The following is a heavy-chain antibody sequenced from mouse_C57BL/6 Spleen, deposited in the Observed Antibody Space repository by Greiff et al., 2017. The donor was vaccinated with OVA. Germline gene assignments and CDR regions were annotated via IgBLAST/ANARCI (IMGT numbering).Heavy chain of an antibody. CDR3: ARYRYYGSSYFDY. V-gene: IGHV1-54*01. CDR2: INPGSGGT. Sequence: VQLVESGAELVRPGTSVKVSCKASGYAFTNYLIEWVKQRPGQGLEWIGVINPGSGGTNYNEKFKGKATLTADKSSSTAYMQLSSLTSEDSAVYFCARYRYYGSSYFDYWGQGTTLTVSS. D-gene: IGHD1-1*01. J-gene: IGHJ2*01. CDR1: GYAFTNYL.